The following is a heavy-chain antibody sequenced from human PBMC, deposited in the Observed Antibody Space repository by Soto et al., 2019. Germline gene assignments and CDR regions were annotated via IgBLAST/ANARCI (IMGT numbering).Heavy chain of an antibody. V-gene: IGHV3-30-3*02. D-gene: IGHD6-13*01. CDR2: ISYDGSNK. CDR3: AKRQQGGPFDI. Sequence: GSLRLSCAASGFTFSSYAMHWVRQAPGKGLEWVAVISYDGSNKYYADSVKGRFTISRDNSKNTLYLQMNSLRAEDTAVYYCAKRQQGGPFDIWGQGTMVTVSS. J-gene: IGHJ3*02. CDR1: GFTFSSYA.